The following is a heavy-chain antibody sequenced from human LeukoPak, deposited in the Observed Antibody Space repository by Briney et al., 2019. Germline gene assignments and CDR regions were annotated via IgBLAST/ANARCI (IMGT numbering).Heavy chain of an antibody. V-gene: IGHV4-34*01. CDR1: GFTFSSYW. Sequence: PGGSLRLSCAASGFTFSSYWMSWVRQAPGKGLEWIGEINHSGTTNYNPSLKSRVTISVDTSKNQFSLKLSSVTAADTAVYYCARGLGYCSSTSCYPIYFDYWGQGTLVTVSS. CDR3: ARGLGYCSSTSCYPIYFDY. D-gene: IGHD2-2*01. CDR2: INHSGTT. J-gene: IGHJ4*02.